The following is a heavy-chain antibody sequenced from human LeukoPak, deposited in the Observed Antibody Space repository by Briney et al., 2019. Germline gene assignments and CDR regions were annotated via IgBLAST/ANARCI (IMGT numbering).Heavy chain of an antibody. CDR2: IYYSGST. J-gene: IGHJ6*02. CDR1: GGSISSGGYY. D-gene: IGHD1-14*01. V-gene: IGHV4-31*03. CDR3: AREYKTHYYGMDV. Sequence: SETLSLTCTVSGGSISSGGYYWSWIRQHPGKGLEWIGYIYYSGSTYYNPSLKSRVTISVDTSKNQFSLKLSSVTAADTAVYYCAREYKTHYYGMDVRGQGTTVTVSS.